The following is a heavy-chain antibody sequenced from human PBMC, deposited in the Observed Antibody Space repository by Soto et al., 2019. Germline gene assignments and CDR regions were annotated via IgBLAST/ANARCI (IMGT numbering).Heavy chain of an antibody. D-gene: IGHD1-26*01. J-gene: IGHJ4*02. CDR2: ISYDGSNK. CDR1: GFTFSTYG. Sequence: QVQLVESGGGVVQHGRSLRLSCAASGFTFSTYGMHWVRQAPGKGLEWVAVISYDGSNKYYADSVKGRFTISRDNSKNTVYLQMNSLKAEDTAVYYCARDLRRYSGSYTPDYWGQGTLVTVSS. V-gene: IGHV3-30*19. CDR3: ARDLRRYSGSYTPDY.